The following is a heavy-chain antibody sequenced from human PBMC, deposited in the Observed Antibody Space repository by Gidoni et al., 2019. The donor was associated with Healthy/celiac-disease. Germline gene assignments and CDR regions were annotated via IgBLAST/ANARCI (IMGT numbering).Heavy chain of an antibody. CDR2: IYPGDSDT. Sequence: EVQLVQSGAEVKKPGESLKISCKGSGYSFTSYWIGWVRQMPGKGLEWMGIIYPGDSDTRYSPSFQGQVTISADKSISTAYLQWSSLKASDTAMYYCARGRGSNRYCGGDCYSGYFDYWGQGTLVTVSS. CDR3: ARGRGSNRYCGGDCYSGYFDY. CDR1: GYSFTSYW. J-gene: IGHJ4*02. D-gene: IGHD2-21*02. V-gene: IGHV5-51*01.